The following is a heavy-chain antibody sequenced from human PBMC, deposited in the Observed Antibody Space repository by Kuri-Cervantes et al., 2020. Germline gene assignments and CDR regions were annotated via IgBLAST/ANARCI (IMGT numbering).Heavy chain of an antibody. Sequence: SETLSLTCTVSGGSISSYYWSWIRQPPGKGLEWIGYIYYSGSTNYNPSLKSRVTISVDTSKNQFSLKLSSVTAADTAVYYCARGVLYYDFWSGYYGPRVFDYWGQGTLVTVSS. CDR1: GGSISSYY. CDR3: ARGVLYYDFWSGYYGPRVFDY. J-gene: IGHJ4*02. V-gene: IGHV4-59*12. D-gene: IGHD3-3*01. CDR2: IYYSGST.